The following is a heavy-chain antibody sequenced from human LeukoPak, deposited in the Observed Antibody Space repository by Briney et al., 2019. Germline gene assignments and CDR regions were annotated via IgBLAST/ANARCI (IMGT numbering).Heavy chain of an antibody. CDR3: AGRPTGYSSGYTH. CDR2: ISGSAHKI. CDR1: GITFSNYA. J-gene: IGHJ4*02. D-gene: IGHD5-18*01. V-gene: IGHV3-23*01. Sequence: GGSLRLSCVASGITFSNYAVSWVRQAPEKGLDWVSVISGSAHKIRYADSVKGRFTISRDNSENIVYLQMNNLRVEDTAVYYCAGRPTGYSSGYTHWGQGTLVTVSS.